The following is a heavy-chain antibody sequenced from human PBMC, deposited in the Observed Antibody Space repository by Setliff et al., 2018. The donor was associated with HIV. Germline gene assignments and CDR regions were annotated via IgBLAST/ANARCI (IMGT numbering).Heavy chain of an antibody. CDR3: ARRGSSYYYYGMDV. J-gene: IGHJ6*02. CDR1: GLTFSSYW. D-gene: IGHD2-15*01. CDR2: IKEDGSEK. V-gene: IGHV3-7*05. Sequence: GGSLRLSCAASGLTFSSYWMSWVRQAPGKGLEWVANIKEDGSEKYYVDSVKGRFTISRDNAKNSLYLQMNSLRAEDKALYYCARRGSSYYYYGMDVWGQGTTVTVSS.